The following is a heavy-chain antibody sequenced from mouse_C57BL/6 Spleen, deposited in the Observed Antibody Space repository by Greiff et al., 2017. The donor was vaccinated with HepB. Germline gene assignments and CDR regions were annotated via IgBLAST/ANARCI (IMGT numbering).Heavy chain of an antibody. D-gene: IGHD1-1*01. Sequence: EVQLQQSGPELVKPGASVKISCKASGYTFTDYYMNWVKQSHGKSLEWIGDINPNNGGTSYNQKFKGKATLTVDKSSSTAYMELRSLTSADSAVYYCASVDYYGSSPYWYFDVWGTGTTVTVSS. CDR2: INPNNGGT. J-gene: IGHJ1*03. CDR1: GYTFTDYY. V-gene: IGHV1-26*01. CDR3: ASVDYYGSSPYWYFDV.